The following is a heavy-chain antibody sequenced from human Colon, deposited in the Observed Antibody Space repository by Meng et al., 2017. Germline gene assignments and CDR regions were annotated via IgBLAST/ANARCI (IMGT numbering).Heavy chain of an antibody. CDR3: AKEGGRGLDFEY. CDR2: ISGTSRST. V-gene: IGHV3-23*04. Sequence: ERRVVELGGVLLQPGGPLILSCGASGFRFSNYTMTWVRQSPGKGLQWVSAISGTSRSTYYADSVRGRFTISRDNSKNTLYLQMNSLRPEDTAIYYCAKEGGRGLDFEYWGQGTLVTVSS. D-gene: IGHD6-25*01. CDR1: GFRFSNYT. J-gene: IGHJ4*02.